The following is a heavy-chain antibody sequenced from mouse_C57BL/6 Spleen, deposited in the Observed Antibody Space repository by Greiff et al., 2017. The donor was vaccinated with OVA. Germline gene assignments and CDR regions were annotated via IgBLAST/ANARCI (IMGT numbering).Heavy chain of an antibody. J-gene: IGHJ2*01. D-gene: IGHD1-1*01. V-gene: IGHV1-15*01. CDR1: GYTFTDYE. Sequence: QVQLKESGAELVRPGASVTLSCKASGYTFTDYEMHWVKQTPVHGLEWIGAIDPETGGTAYTQKFKGKAILTADKSSSTAYMELRSLTSEDSAVYYCTRTVLLRDWGQGTTLTVSS. CDR3: TRTVLLRD. CDR2: IDPETGGT.